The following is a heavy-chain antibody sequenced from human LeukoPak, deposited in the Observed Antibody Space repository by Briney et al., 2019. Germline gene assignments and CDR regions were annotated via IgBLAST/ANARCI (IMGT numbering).Heavy chain of an antibody. V-gene: IGHV4-39*01. CDR2: IYYNGST. CDR1: GGSISSSSYY. J-gene: IGHJ6*02. D-gene: IGHD3-3*01. CDR3: ARGTHAHYDFWSGARSYGMDV. Sequence: SETLSLTCTVSGGSISSSSYYWGWIRQPPGKGLEWIGSIYYNGSTYYNPSLKSRVTISVDTSKNQFSLKLSSVTAADTAVYYCARGTHAHYDFWSGARSYGMDVWGQGTTVTVSS.